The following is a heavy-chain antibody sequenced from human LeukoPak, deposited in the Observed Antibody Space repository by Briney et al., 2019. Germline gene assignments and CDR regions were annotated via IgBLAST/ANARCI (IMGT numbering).Heavy chain of an antibody. CDR2: ISYDGSNK. CDR3: AKDPKTYYCGGDCYTDY. CDR1: GFTFSSYG. V-gene: IGHV3-30*18. J-gene: IGHJ4*02. Sequence: GGSLRLSCAASGFTFSSYGMHWVRQAPGKGLEWVAVISYDGSNKYYADSVKGRFTTSRDNSKNTLYLQMNSLRAEDTAVYYCAKDPKTYYCGGDCYTDYWGQGTLVTVSS. D-gene: IGHD2-21*02.